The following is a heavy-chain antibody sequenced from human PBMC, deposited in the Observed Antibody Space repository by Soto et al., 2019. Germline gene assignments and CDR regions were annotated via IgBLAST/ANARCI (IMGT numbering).Heavy chain of an antibody. J-gene: IGHJ6*02. CDR3: ARGGGGGYCSRTSCQDYYYYGMDV. CDR1: GGTFSSYT. CDR2: IIPILGIA. V-gene: IGHV1-69*02. Sequence: QVQLVQSGAEVKKPGSSVKVSCKASGGTFSSYTISWVRQAPGQGLEWMGRIIPILGIANYAQKFQGRVTITADKSTSTAYMELSSLRSEDTAVYYCARGGGGGYCSRTSCQDYYYYGMDVWGQGTTVTVSS. D-gene: IGHD2-2*03.